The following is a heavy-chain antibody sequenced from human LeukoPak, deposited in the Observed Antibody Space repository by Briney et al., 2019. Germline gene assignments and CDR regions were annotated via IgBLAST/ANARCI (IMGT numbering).Heavy chain of an antibody. V-gene: IGHV1-2*02. Sequence: GASVKVSCKASGYTFTGYYMHWVRQAPGQGLEWMGWINPNSGGTNYAQKFQGRVTMTRDTSISTAYMELSRQRSDDTAVYYCARGFYVWGSYRSPPFDYWGQGTLVTVSS. CDR2: INPNSGGT. CDR1: GYTFTGYY. D-gene: IGHD3-16*02. J-gene: IGHJ4*02. CDR3: ARGFYVWGSYRSPPFDY.